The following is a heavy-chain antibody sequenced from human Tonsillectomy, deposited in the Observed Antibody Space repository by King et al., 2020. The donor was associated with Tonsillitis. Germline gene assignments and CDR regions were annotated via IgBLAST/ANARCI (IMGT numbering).Heavy chain of an antibody. CDR2: IVVGSGNT. V-gene: IGHV1-58*01. D-gene: IGHD4-17*01. CDR1: GFTFTSSA. CDR3: AADLGNDYGDYENY. Sequence: QLVESGPEVKKPGTSVKVSCKASGFTFTSSAVQWVRQARGQRLEWIGWIVVGSGNTNYAQKFQERVTITRDMSTSTAYMELSSLRSEDTAVYYCAADLGNDYGDYENYWGQGTLVTVSS. J-gene: IGHJ4*02.